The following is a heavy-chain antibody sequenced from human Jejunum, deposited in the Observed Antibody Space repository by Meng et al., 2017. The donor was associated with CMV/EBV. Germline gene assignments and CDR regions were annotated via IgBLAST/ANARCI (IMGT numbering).Heavy chain of an antibody. CDR1: GFTFSSYA. CDR3: ARDWQLDY. Sequence: SLRLYCTASGFTFSSYAMSWVRQAPGKGLEWVSTIKYSGTSTFYTDSVRGRFTVSRDNPENTLYLQMNSLRPEDTARYYCARDWQLDYWGQGILVTVSS. J-gene: IGHJ4*02. V-gene: IGHV3-23*01. CDR2: IKYSGTST. D-gene: IGHD5-24*01.